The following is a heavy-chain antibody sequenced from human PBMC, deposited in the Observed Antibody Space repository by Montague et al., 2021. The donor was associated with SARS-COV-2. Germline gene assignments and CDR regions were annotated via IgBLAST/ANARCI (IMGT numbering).Heavy chain of an antibody. D-gene: IGHD3-22*01. Sequence: ETLSLTCTVSGGSITNNIDYWAWIRQPPGKGLEWIGSIYYTGNTYYNPSLKSRVTISVVTSKNHFTLKLSSVTTAETAVYYCARLKRYFDSSGSPSAFDFWGQGTKVTVSS. CDR1: GGSITNNIDY. V-gene: IGHV4-39*02. CDR3: ARLKRYFDSSGSPSAFDF. J-gene: IGHJ3*01. CDR2: IYYTGNT.